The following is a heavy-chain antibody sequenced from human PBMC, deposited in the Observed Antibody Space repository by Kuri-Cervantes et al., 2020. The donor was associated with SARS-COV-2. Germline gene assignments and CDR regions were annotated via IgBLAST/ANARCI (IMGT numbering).Heavy chain of an antibody. J-gene: IGHJ6*02. D-gene: IGHD6-6*01. Sequence: GESLKILCAASGFTVSSNYMSWVRQARGKGLEWVSVIYSGGSTYYADSVKGRFTISRDNSKNTLYLQMNSLRAEDTAVYYCASGDSSSSWNGYYYYGMNVWGQGTTVTVSS. CDR1: GFTVSSNY. V-gene: IGHV3-53*01. CDR2: IYSGGST. CDR3: ASGDSSSSWNGYYYYGMNV.